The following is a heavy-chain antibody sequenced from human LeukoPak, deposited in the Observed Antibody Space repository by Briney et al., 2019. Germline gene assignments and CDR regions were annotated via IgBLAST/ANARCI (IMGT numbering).Heavy chain of an antibody. CDR1: GFTFSSYA. CDR3: AKQTLWFGPKGPFDY. V-gene: IGHV3-23*01. Sequence: PGGALRLSCAASGFTFSSYAMSWVRQAPGKGLEWGSAIRGSGGSTYYADSVKGRFTISKDNSKNTLYLQMNSLRAEDTAVYYCAKQTLWFGPKGPFDYWGQGTLVTVSS. CDR2: IRGSGGST. D-gene: IGHD3-10*01. J-gene: IGHJ4*02.